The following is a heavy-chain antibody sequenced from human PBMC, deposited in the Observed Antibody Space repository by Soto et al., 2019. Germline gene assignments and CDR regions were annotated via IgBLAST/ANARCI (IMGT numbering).Heavy chain of an antibody. CDR3: AKAGVV. Sequence: EVQLVESGGGLVQPGGSLRLSCAASGSTFSSYSMSWVRQAPGKGLEWVSHISSNSDNTHYADSVKGRFTISRDNAKNSVYLQMNSLRDEDRAVYYCAKAGVVWGQGTLVTVSS. CDR2: ISSNSDNT. CDR1: GSTFSSYS. D-gene: IGHD2-15*01. V-gene: IGHV3-48*02. J-gene: IGHJ4*02.